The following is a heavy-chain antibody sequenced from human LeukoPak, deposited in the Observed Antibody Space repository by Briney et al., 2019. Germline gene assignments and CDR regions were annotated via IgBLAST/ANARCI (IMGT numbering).Heavy chain of an antibody. J-gene: IGHJ6*03. CDR3: AKAPTLTTNPYYYYYYMDV. Sequence: GGSLRLSCAASGFTFSNYGMHWVRQAPGKRLEWVALVRHDESTKFFADSVKGRFTISRDNSKNTLYLQMNSLRAEDTAVYYCAKAPTLTTNPYYYYYYMDVWGKGTTVTVSS. D-gene: IGHD4-11*01. CDR2: VRHDESTK. CDR1: GFTFSNYG. V-gene: IGHV3-30*02.